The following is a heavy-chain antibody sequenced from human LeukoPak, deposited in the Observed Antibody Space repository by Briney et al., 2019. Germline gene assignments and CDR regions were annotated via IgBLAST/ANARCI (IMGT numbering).Heavy chain of an antibody. J-gene: IGHJ4*02. CDR3: ARGGGMITFGGVIVY. D-gene: IGHD3-16*02. CDR1: GFTFSSYT. CDR2: ISSSSSTI. Sequence: GGSLRLSCAASGFTFSSYTMNWVRQAPGKGLEWVSYISSSSSTIYYADSVKGRFTISRDNAKNSLYLQMNSLRAEDTAVYYCARGGGMITFGGVIVYWGQGALVTVSS. V-gene: IGHV3-48*04.